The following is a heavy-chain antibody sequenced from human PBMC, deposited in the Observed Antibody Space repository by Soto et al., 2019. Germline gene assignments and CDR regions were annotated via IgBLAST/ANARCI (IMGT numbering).Heavy chain of an antibody. V-gene: IGHV3-9*01. D-gene: IGHD6-19*01. J-gene: IGHJ3*01. Sequence: EVQLVESGGNLARPGESLRLSCAASGFKFDDYAFQWVRQVPGKGPAWVSGINWNGAYSGYADSVKGHLTISRANARNSVYLHMASLRPEDTALYYCARVHSSGWYVEPYDACGEGTMVTVSS. CDR2: INWNGAYS. CDR1: GFKFDDYA. CDR3: ARVHSSGWYVEPYDA.